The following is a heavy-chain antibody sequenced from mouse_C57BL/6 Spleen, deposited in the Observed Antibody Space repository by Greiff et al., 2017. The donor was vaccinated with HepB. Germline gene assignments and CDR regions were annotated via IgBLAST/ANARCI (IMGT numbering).Heavy chain of an antibody. V-gene: IGHV1-64*01. CDR3: ATIYYGSSWFAD. D-gene: IGHD1-1*01. CDR2: IHPNSGST. Sequence: QVQLQQPGAELVKPGASVKLSCKASGYTFTSYWMHWVKQRPGQGLELIGMIHPNSGSTNYNEKFKSKATLTVDKSSSTAYMQLSSLTSEDSAVYYCATIYYGSSWFADWGQGTLVTVSA. CDR1: GYTFTSYW. J-gene: IGHJ3*01.